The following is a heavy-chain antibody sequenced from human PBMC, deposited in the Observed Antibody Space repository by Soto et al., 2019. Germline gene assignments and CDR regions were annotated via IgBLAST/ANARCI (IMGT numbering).Heavy chain of an antibody. CDR1: GDSMILGGYY. D-gene: IGHD2-2*01. J-gene: IGHJ5*02. Sequence: SETLSLTCTVSGDSMILGGYYWTWIRQSPGKGLXWIXXIXXTXVXXXNXXLKSRLTLSVETSKNQFFLNLNSVTAADTAIYYCARDGSSTANWIDPWGPGTLVTVSS. CDR3: ARDGSSTANWIDP. V-gene: IGHV4-31*03. CDR2: IXXTXVX.